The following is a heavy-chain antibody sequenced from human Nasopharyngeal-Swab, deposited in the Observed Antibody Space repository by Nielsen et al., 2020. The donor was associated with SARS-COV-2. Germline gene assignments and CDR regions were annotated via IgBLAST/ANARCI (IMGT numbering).Heavy chain of an antibody. V-gene: IGHV4-59*01. CDR3: ASRLGDYDSRSNYYYYYYMDV. CDR2: IYYSGNT. J-gene: IGHJ6*03. D-gene: IGHD3-22*01. Sequence: WIRQPPGKGLEWMGYIYYSGNTNYNPSLKSRVTISVDTSKNQSSLKLSSVTAADTAVYYCASRLGDYDSRSNYYYYYYMDVWGKGTTVTVSS.